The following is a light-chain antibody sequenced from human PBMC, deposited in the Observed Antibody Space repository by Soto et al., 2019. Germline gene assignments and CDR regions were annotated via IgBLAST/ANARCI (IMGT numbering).Light chain of an antibody. J-gene: IGKJ2*01. CDR2: GAS. CDR1: QRLTNNF. V-gene: IGKV3-20*01. CDR3: QQYGRSPFT. Sequence: EIVLTQSPVTLSLSPGERATLSCRASQRLTNNFLAWFQQRPGLAPRLLIYGASSRASGIPERFSGSGSGTDFALTISRLEPGDFAVYYCQQYGRSPFTFGQGTKLQIK.